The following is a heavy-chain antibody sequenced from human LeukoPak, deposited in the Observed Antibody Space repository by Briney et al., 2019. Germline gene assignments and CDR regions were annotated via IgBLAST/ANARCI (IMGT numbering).Heavy chain of an antibody. J-gene: IGHJ4*02. V-gene: IGHV3-30*18. CDR3: AKDNSSGRSIYFDY. Sequence: GGSLRLSCAASGFTFSSYGMHWVRQAPGKGLEWVAVISYDGSNKYYADPVKGRFTISRDNSKNTLYLQMNSLRAEDTAVYYCAKDNSSGRSIYFDYWGQGTLVTVSS. CDR2: ISYDGSNK. CDR1: GFTFSSYG. D-gene: IGHD6-19*01.